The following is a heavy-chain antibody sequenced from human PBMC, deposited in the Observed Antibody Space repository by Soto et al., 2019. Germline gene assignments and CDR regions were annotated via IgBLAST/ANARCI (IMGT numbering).Heavy chain of an antibody. Sequence: EVQLLESGGGLVQPGGSLRLSCAASGFTFSSYAMSWVRQAPGKGLEWVSAISGSGGSTYYADSVKGRFTISRDNSKNTRYLQMNSLRAEDRAVYYCAKDKQQLVRYGMDVWGQGTTVTVSS. CDR2: ISGSGGST. CDR1: GFTFSSYA. J-gene: IGHJ6*02. CDR3: AKDKQQLVRYGMDV. V-gene: IGHV3-23*01. D-gene: IGHD6-13*01.